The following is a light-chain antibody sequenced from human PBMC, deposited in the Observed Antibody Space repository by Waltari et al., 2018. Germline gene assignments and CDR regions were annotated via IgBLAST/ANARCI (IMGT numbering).Light chain of an antibody. Sequence: EIVLTQSPGTLFLSPGEGATLPCRASQSVSRTLAWYHQKPGQAPRLLLYGASRRATGIPDRFSGSGSGTDFSLTISRLEPDDSAVYFCQHYVSLPATFGQGTKVEIK. CDR2: GAS. CDR1: QSVSRT. J-gene: IGKJ1*01. CDR3: QHYVSLPAT. V-gene: IGKV3-20*01.